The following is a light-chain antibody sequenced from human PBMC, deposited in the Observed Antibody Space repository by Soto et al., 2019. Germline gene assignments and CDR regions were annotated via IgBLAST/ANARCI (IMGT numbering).Light chain of an antibody. CDR2: GAS. V-gene: IGKV3-20*01. CDR3: QQYGSSGT. CDR1: QSISNNY. J-gene: IGKJ1*01. Sequence: EILFTQSPGTLSLSPGERATLSCRSSQSISNNYLAWYQPKPGKAPRLLIYGASNRATGIPDRLSGSGAGTDFTLPVRRLEPEYFALYYCQQYGSSGTFGQGTKVDIK.